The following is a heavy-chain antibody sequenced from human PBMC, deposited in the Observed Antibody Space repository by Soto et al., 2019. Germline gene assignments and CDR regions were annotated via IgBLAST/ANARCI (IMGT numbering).Heavy chain of an antibody. D-gene: IGHD4-17*01. J-gene: IGHJ4*02. CDR1: GFTFSSYS. V-gene: IGHV3-48*01. CDR3: ARGGGPFMNSVTNPFDY. CDR2: ISSSSSTI. Sequence: GGSLRLSCAASGFTFSSYSMNWIRQAPGKGLEWVSYISSSSSTIYYADSVKGRFTISRDNAKNSLYLQMNSLRAEDTAVYYCARGGGPFMNSVTNPFDYWGQGTLVTVS.